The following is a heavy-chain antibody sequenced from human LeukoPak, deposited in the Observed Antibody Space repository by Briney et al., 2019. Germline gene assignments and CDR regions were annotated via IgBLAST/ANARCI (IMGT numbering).Heavy chain of an antibody. J-gene: IGHJ5*02. CDR2: ISGSGGST. CDR3: AEGESNYYDSKGWFDP. D-gene: IGHD3-22*01. V-gene: IGHV3-23*01. CDR1: GFTFSSYA. Sequence: GGSLRLSCAASGFTFSSYAMSWVRQAPGKGLEWVSAISGSGGSTYYADSVKGRFTISRDNSKNTLYLQMNSLRAEDTAVYYCAEGESNYYDSKGWFDPWGQGTLVTVSS.